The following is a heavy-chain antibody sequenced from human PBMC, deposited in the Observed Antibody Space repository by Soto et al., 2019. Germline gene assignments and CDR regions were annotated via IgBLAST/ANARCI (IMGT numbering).Heavy chain of an antibody. CDR3: ASWRSYSGSYCFDY. J-gene: IGHJ4*02. D-gene: IGHD1-26*01. CDR1: GGTFNTYT. V-gene: IGHV1-69*06. CDR2: VIPMYDSV. Sequence: QVQLVQSGAEVKKPGSSVKVSCEASGGTFNTYTINWVRQAPGRGLEWMGQVIPMYDSVNYAESFQGRVTITADKSTNIAYMELSSLRSGDTALYFCASWRSYSGSYCFDYWGQGTLVIVSS.